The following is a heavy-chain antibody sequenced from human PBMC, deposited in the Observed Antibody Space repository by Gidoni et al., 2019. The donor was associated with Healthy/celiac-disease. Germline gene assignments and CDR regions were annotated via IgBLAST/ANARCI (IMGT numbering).Heavy chain of an antibody. CDR1: GGSLSSSSYY. Sequence: QLQLQESGPGLVKPSETLSLTCTVPGGSLSSSSYYWGWNRQPPGKGLEWFGSIYYRGSTYYNPSLKSRVTISVDTSKNQFALKLSSVTAADTAVDYWARHPRGIVVVVAATENWFDPWGQGTLVTVSS. CDR3: ARHPRGIVVVVAATENWFDP. D-gene: IGHD2-15*01. CDR2: IYYRGST. J-gene: IGHJ5*02. V-gene: IGHV4-39*01.